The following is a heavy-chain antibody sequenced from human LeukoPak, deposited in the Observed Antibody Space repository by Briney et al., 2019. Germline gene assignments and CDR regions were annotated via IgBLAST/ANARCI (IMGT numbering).Heavy chain of an antibody. CDR1: GGSISSYY. CDR2: IYYSGST. CDR3: ARSERGAFDI. J-gene: IGHJ3*02. V-gene: IGHV4-59*01. Sequence: PSETLSLTCTVSGGSISSYYWSWIRQPPGKGLEWIGYIYYSGSTNYNPSLKSRVTISVDTSKNQFSLKLSSVTAADTAVYYCARSERGAFDIWGQGTMVTVFS.